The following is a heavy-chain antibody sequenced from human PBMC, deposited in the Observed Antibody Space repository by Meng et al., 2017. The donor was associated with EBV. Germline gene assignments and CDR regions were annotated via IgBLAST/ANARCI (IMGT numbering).Heavy chain of an antibody. CDR1: GGPIGSSNW. J-gene: IGHJ4*02. CDR3: ARRSLDYYDSSGFDY. D-gene: IGHD3-22*01. CDR2: IYHSGST. Sequence: VQLRASGPGRVNPSGTLALNCCVSGGPIGSSNWWSWVRQPPGKGLEWIGEIYHSGSTNYNPSLKSRVTISVDKSKNQFSLKLSSVTAADTAVYYCARRSLDYYDSSGFDYWGQGTLVTVSS. V-gene: IGHV4-4*02.